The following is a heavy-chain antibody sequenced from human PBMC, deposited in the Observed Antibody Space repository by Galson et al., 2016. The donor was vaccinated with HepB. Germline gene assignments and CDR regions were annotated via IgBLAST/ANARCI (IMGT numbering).Heavy chain of an antibody. CDR1: GFSVSLNY. V-gene: IGHV3-53*01. J-gene: IGHJ5*02. CDR2: IYADAGT. Sequence: SLRLSCAASGFSVSLNYMSWVRQAPGLGLQWVAIIYADAGTNYADSVRGRFTISRDDSKNILYLQMNALASDDTAVYYCVRGPVISGWPRVWFVHWGRGTRVTVSS. CDR3: VRGPVISGWPRVWFVH. D-gene: IGHD6-19*01.